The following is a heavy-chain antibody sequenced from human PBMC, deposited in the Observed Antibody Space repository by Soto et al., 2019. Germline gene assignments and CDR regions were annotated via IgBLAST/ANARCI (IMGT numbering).Heavy chain of an antibody. Sequence: ASVKVSCRASGGTFSSDAISWLRQAPGQGLEWMGGIIPIFGTANYAQKFQGRVTITADESTSTAYMELSSLRSEDTAVYYCARHVPAAGYYYGMDVWGQGTTVTVSS. CDR3: ARHVPAAGYYYGMDV. CDR1: GGTFSSDA. CDR2: IIPIFGTA. J-gene: IGHJ6*02. V-gene: IGHV1-69*01. D-gene: IGHD2-2*01.